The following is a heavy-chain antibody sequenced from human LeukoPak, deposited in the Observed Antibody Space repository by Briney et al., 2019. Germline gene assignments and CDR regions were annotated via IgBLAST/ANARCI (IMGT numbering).Heavy chain of an antibody. CDR3: ARDKVVGATNFDY. CDR2: IKQDGSEK. D-gene: IGHD1-26*01. CDR1: GFTLSSYW. Sequence: GGSLRLSCAASGFTLSSYWMSWVRQAPGKGLEWVANIKQDGSEKYYVDSVKGRFTISRDNAKNSLYLQMNSLRTEDTAVYYCARDKVVGATNFDYWGQGTLVTVSS. V-gene: IGHV3-7*01. J-gene: IGHJ4*02.